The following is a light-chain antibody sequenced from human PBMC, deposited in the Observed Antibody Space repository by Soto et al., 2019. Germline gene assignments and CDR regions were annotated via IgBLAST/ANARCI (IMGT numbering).Light chain of an antibody. CDR2: WAS. V-gene: IGKV4-1*01. CDR1: QSVLHSSNKKNY. CDR3: QPEYTSPPYT. J-gene: IGKJ2*01. Sequence: DIVMTQSPDSLAVSLGERATINCKSRQSVLHSSNKKNYLAWYQQKPGQPPKLLIYWASTRESGVPDRIRGSGSWTDFSLTIISLQAEHVAVYYCQPEYTSPPYTFGQGTKLVIK.